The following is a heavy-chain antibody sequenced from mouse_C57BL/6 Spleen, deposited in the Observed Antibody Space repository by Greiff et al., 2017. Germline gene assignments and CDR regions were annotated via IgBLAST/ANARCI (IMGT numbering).Heavy chain of an antibody. J-gene: IGHJ3*01. CDR2: IDPEDGDT. CDR1: GFNIKDYY. CDR3: TPPYSNSWCAY. V-gene: IGHV14-1*01. Sequence: EVQLQQSGAELVRPGASVKLSCTASGFNIKDYYMHWVKQRPEQGLEWIGRIDPEDGDTEYAPKFQGKATMTADTSSNTAYLQLSSLTSEDTAFYYCTPPYSNSWCAYWGQGTLVTVSA. D-gene: IGHD2-5*01.